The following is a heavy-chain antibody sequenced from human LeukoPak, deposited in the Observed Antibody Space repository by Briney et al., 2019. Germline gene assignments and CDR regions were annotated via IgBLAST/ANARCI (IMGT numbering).Heavy chain of an antibody. D-gene: IGHD2-15*01. CDR3: ARFMVVAASHAFDI. V-gene: IGHV3-66*02. Sequence: GGSLRLSCAASGFTVSSNYMSWVRQAPGKGLEWVSVIYSGGSTYSADSVKGRFTISRDNSKNTLYLQMNSLRAEDTAVYYCARFMVVAASHAFDIWGQGTMVTVSS. J-gene: IGHJ3*02. CDR1: GFTVSSNY. CDR2: IYSGGST.